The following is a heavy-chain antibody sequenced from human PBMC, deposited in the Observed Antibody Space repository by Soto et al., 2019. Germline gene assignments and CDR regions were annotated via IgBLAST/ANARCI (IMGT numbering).Heavy chain of an antibody. Sequence: GGSLRLSCAASGFTFSSYAMSWVRQAPGKGLEWVSAISGSGGSTYYADSVKGRFTISRDNSKDTLYLQMNSLRAEDTAVYYCAKPPINYDSSGYFFDYWGQGTLVTVSS. CDR2: ISGSGGST. CDR3: AKPPINYDSSGYFFDY. V-gene: IGHV3-23*01. J-gene: IGHJ4*02. CDR1: GFTFSSYA. D-gene: IGHD3-22*01.